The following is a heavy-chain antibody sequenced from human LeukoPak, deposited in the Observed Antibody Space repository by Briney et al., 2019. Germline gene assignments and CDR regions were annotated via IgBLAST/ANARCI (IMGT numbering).Heavy chain of an antibody. Sequence: SETLSLTCTVSGGSISSYYWSWIRQPAGKGLEWIGRIYTSGSTNYNPSLKSRVTMSVDTSKNQFSLKLSSVTAEDTAVYYCAKDRYDSSGYSLDYWGQGTLVTVSS. D-gene: IGHD3-22*01. V-gene: IGHV4-4*07. CDR2: IYTSGST. J-gene: IGHJ4*02. CDR1: GGSISSYY. CDR3: AKDRYDSSGYSLDY.